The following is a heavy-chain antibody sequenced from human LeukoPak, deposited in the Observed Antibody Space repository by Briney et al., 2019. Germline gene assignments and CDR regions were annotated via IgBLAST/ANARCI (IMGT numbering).Heavy chain of an antibody. D-gene: IGHD1-14*01. CDR3: ARAGSDAFDI. CDR2: INHSGST. J-gene: IGHJ3*02. V-gene: IGHV4-34*01. Sequence: PSETLSLTCTVSGGSISSHYWNWIRQPPGKGLEWIGEINHSGSTNYNPSLKSRVTISVDTSKNQFSLKLSSVTAADTAVYYCARAGSDAFDIWGQGTMVTVSS. CDR1: GGSISSHY.